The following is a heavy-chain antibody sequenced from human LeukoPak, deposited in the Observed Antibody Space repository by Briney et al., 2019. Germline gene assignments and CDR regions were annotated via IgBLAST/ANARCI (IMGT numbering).Heavy chain of an antibody. J-gene: IGHJ6*02. CDR2: ISGSGGST. V-gene: IGHV3-23*01. CDR3: AKEDIVVVPAGYYYYYGMDV. D-gene: IGHD2-2*01. Sequence: LGGSLRLSCAASGFTFSSYAMSWVRQAPGKGLEWVSAISGSGGSTYYADSVKGRFTISRDNSKNTLYLQMNSLRAEDTAVYYCAKEDIVVVPAGYYYYYGMDVWGQGTTVTVSS. CDR1: GFTFSSYA.